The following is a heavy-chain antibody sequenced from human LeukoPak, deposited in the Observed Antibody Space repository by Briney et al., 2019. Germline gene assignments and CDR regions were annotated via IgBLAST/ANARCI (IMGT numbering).Heavy chain of an antibody. V-gene: IGHV4-34*01. Sequence: SETLSLTCAVYGGSFSGYYWSWIRQPPGKGLEWIGEINHSGSTNYNPSLKSRVTISVDTSKNQFSLKLSSVTAADTAVYYCARGSGKRGGWFDPWGQGTLVTVSS. D-gene: IGHD3-10*01. J-gene: IGHJ5*02. CDR3: ARGSGKRGGWFDP. CDR1: GGSFSGYY. CDR2: INHSGST.